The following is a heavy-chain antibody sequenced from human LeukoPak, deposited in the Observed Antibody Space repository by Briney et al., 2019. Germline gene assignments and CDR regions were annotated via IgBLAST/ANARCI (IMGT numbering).Heavy chain of an antibody. V-gene: IGHV4-34*01. CDR1: GGSFSGYY. D-gene: IGHD3-10*01. CDR3: ARQIGLLWFGELFDYYYYGMDV. J-gene: IGHJ6*02. Sequence: PSETLSLTCAVYGGSFSGYYWSWIRQPPGKGLEWIGEINHSGSTNYNPSLKSRVTISVDTSKNQFSLKLSSVTAADTAVYYCARQIGLLWFGELFDYYYYGMDVWGQGTTVTVSS. CDR2: INHSGST.